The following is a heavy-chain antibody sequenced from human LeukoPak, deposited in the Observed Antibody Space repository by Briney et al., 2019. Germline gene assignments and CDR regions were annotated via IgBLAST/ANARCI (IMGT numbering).Heavy chain of an antibody. V-gene: IGHV3-23*01. J-gene: IGHJ4*02. CDR2: IIGSGGST. D-gene: IGHD5-12*01. CDR1: GFTFSSYA. CDR3: AKGLLSGSRGILLFDY. Sequence: PGGSLRLSCAASGFTFSSYAMSWVRQAPGKGLEWVSAIIGSGGSTYYADSVKGRFTISRDNSKNTLYLQMNSLRAEDTAVYYCAKGLLSGSRGILLFDYWGQGTLVTVSS.